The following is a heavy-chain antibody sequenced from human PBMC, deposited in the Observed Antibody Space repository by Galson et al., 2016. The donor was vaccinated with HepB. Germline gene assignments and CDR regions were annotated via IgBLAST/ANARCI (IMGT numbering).Heavy chain of an antibody. J-gene: IGHJ4*02. Sequence: WIRQSPSRGLEWLGRTYYRSKWYNDYAVSVKSRITINPDTTKNQFSLQLNSVTPEDTAVYYCARTWHSSFDYWGQGTLVTVSS. D-gene: IGHD6-13*01. V-gene: IGHV6-1*01. CDR2: TYYRSKWYN. CDR3: ARTWHSSFDY.